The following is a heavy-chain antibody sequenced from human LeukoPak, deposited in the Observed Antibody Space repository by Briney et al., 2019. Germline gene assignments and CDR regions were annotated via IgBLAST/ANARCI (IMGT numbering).Heavy chain of an antibody. J-gene: IGHJ3*02. V-gene: IGHV4-39*01. CDR2: IYYSGST. D-gene: IGHD5-18*01. Sequence: SETLSLTCTVSGGSISSSSYYWGWIRQPPGKGLEWIGSIYYSGSTYYNPSLKSRVTISVDTSKNQFSLKLSSVTAADTAVYYCARVEGYSYGAYDAFDIWGQGTMVTVSS. CDR3: ARVEGYSYGAYDAFDI. CDR1: GGSISSSSYY.